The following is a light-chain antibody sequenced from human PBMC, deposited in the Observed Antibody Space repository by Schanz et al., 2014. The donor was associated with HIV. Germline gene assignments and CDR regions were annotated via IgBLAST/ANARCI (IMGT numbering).Light chain of an antibody. Sequence: QSVLTQPASVSGSPGQSITIPCTGTGSDVGGYDFVSWYQQHPGKVPKLMMYDVNDRPSGVSSRFSGSKSGNTASLTISGLQAEDEADYYCSSSGGSNNFVIFGGGTKLTVL. CDR2: DVN. CDR1: GSDVGGYDF. CDR3: SSSGGSNNFVI. V-gene: IGLV2-14*03. J-gene: IGLJ2*01.